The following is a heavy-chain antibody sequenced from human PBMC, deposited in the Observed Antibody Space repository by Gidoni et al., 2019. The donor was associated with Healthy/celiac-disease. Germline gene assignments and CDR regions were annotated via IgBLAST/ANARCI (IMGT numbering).Heavy chain of an antibody. CDR1: GGSISSGSYY. CDR2: IYTSGST. J-gene: IGHJ4*02. CDR3: ARVSPWGSGSYPYYFDY. D-gene: IGHD3-10*01. V-gene: IGHV4-61*02. Sequence: QVQLQESGPGLVKPSQTLSLTCTVSGGSISSGSYYWSWIRQPAGKGLEWIGRIYTSGSTNYNPSLKSRVTISVDTSKNQFSLKLSSVTAADTAVYYCARVSPWGSGSYPYYFDYWGQGTLVTVSS.